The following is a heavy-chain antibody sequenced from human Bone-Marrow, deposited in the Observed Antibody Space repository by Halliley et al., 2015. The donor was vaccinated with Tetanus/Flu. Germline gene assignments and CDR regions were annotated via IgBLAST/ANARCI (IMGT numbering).Heavy chain of an antibody. V-gene: IGHV3-23*01. CDR2: IYDVGSGA. CDR3: AKGFGSGTFNELDY. Sequence: SLRLSCAASGFTFSSYAMSWVRQAPGKGLEWVSGIYDVGSGALYADSVRGRFTVSRDNSKNMVYLQMNSLGAEDTAVYYCAKGFGSGTFNELDYWGQGTLVTVSS. J-gene: IGHJ4*02. D-gene: IGHD3-10*01. CDR1: GFTFSSYA.